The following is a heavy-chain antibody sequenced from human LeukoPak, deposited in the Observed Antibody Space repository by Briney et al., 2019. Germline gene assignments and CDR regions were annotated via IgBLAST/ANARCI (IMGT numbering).Heavy chain of an antibody. Sequence: PSETLSLTCTVSGGSISSYYWSWIRQPPGKGLEWIGYIYYSGSTNYNPSLKSRVTISVDTSKNQFSLKLSSVTAADTAVYYCARDLGSSSWYDAGLFDYWGQGTLVTVSS. CDR1: GGSISSYY. J-gene: IGHJ4*02. CDR2: IYYSGST. D-gene: IGHD6-13*01. V-gene: IGHV4-59*12. CDR3: ARDLGSSSWYDAGLFDY.